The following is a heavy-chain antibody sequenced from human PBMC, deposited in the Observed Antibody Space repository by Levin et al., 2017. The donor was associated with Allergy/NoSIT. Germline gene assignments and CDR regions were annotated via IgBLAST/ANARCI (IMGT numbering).Heavy chain of an antibody. Sequence: GGSLRLSCAASGFTFSSYSMNWVRQAPGKGLEWVSYISSSSSTIYYADSVKGRFTISRDNAKNSLYLQMNSLRDEDTAVYYCARAPVQYGSSSPFDYWGQGTLVTVSS. CDR1: GFTFSSYS. J-gene: IGHJ4*02. D-gene: IGHD6-13*01. V-gene: IGHV3-48*02. CDR3: ARAPVQYGSSSPFDY. CDR2: ISSSSSTI.